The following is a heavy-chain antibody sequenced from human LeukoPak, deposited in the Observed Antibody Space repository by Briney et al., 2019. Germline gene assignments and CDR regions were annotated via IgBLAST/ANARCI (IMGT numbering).Heavy chain of an antibody. J-gene: IGHJ4*02. D-gene: IGHD6-13*01. V-gene: IGHV4-34*01. CDR3: ARDHADSSSWSFDY. CDR1: GGSFSGYY. CDR2: INHSGST. Sequence: SETLSLTCAVYGGSFSGYYWSWIRQPPGKGLEWIGEINHSGSTNYNPSLKSRVTISVDTSKNQFSLKLSSVTAADTAVYYCARDHADSSSWSFDYWGQGTLVTVSS.